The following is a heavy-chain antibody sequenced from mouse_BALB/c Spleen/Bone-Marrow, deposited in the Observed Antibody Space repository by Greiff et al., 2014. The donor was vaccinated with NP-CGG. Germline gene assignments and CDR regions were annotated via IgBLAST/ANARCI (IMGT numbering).Heavy chain of an antibody. V-gene: IGHV7-3*02. CDR2: IKTTARGYTT. CDR1: GFTFTDYY. J-gene: IGHJ1*01. D-gene: IGHD1-3*01. Sequence: EVQLLQSGGGLVQPGGSLRLSCAASGFTFTDYYMRWVRQPPGQALEWLGFIKTTARGYTTEYIPSVKGPFTSGRGNSNSIHYLQMSTLTAQDRATYGYARDRNNETNWYFEVWGAGTTVTVSS. CDR3: ARDRNNETNWYFEV.